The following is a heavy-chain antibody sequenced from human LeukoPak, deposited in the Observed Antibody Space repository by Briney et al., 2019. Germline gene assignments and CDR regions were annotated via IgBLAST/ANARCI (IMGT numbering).Heavy chain of an antibody. J-gene: IGHJ4*02. CDR3: AKGEYYYDSSGYSIGN. V-gene: IGHV3-7*03. CDR2: IKQDGSEK. Sequence: GGSLRLSCAASGFTFGNFWMSWVRQAPGKGLEWVANIKQDGSEKYYVDSVKGRFTISRDNSKNTLYLQMNSLRADDTAVYYCAKGEYYYDSSGYSIGNWGQGTLVTVSS. D-gene: IGHD3-22*01. CDR1: GFTFGNFW.